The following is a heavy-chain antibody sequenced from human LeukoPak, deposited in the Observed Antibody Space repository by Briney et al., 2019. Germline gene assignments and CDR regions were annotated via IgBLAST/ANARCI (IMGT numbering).Heavy chain of an antibody. CDR2: INHSGST. J-gene: IGHJ4*02. D-gene: IGHD2-21*01. CDR3: ATLNLNTIQAYCGGDCYLYYFDY. CDR1: GGSFSGYY. Sequence: SETLSLTCAVYGGSFSGYYWSWIRQPPGKGLEWIGEINHSGSTNYNPSLKSRVTISVDTSKNQFSLKLTSVTAADTAVYYCATLNLNTIQAYCGGDCYLYYFDYWGQGTLVTVSS. V-gene: IGHV4-34*01.